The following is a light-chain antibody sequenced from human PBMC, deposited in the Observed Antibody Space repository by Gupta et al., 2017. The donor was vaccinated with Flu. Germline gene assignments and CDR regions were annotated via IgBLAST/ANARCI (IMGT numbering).Light chain of an antibody. CDR1: SSDVGGYNY. CDR2: EVS. J-gene: IGLJ2*01. CDR3: ISYSGSSTVV. V-gene: IGLV2-14*01. Sequence: QPALTQPASVSGSPGQPIHISGTGTSSDVGGYNYVSWYQQHPGKVPELMIYEVSDRPSGVSNLFSGSKSGNTATLTISGLQTEHESDYYCISYSGSSTVVFGGGTKLTVL.